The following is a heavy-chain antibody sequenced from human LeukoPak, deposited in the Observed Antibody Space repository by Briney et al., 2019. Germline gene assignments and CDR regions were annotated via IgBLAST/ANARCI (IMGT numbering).Heavy chain of an antibody. CDR1: GCGLTSYW. Sequence: GASLKISCKGAGCGLTSYWIGWGRQMRGKGREGMGIIYPGDSDTRYNPSFQGHVTISADKSLSPAYLQWSSLEASDTAMYYCASHVGSGWSFDYWGQGTLVTVSS. D-gene: IGHD6-19*01. J-gene: IGHJ4*02. V-gene: IGHV5-51*01. CDR2: IYPGDSDT. CDR3: ASHVGSGWSFDY.